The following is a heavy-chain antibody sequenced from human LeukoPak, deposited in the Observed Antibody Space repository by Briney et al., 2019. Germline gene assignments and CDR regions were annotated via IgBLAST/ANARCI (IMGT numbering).Heavy chain of an antibody. CDR2: ISSSSNFI. V-gene: IGHV3-21*03. D-gene: IGHD6-13*01. CDR3: AKDGGRVAAAIDY. Sequence: GGSLRLSCAGSGFTFSNFNMNWVRQAPGKGLEWVSSISSSSNFIYYADSVKGRFTISRDTSKNSLYLQMNSLRLEDTAVYYCAKDGGRVAAAIDYWGQGTLVTVAS. J-gene: IGHJ4*02. CDR1: GFTFSNFN.